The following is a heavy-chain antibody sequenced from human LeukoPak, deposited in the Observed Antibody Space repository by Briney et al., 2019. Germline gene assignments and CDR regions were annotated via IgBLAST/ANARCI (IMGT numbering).Heavy chain of an antibody. V-gene: IGHV3-30*03. CDR2: ISYDGSNE. CDR1: RFTFSSYG. Sequence: PGRSLRLSCAASRFTFSSYGMHWVRQAPGKGLEWVAVISYDGSNENYADSVKGRFTISRDNTKNTLYVQMNSLRAEDTALYYCARDFRTNYYYYMDVWGKGTTVTVSS. J-gene: IGHJ6*03. D-gene: IGHD1-14*01. CDR3: ARDFRTNYYYYMDV.